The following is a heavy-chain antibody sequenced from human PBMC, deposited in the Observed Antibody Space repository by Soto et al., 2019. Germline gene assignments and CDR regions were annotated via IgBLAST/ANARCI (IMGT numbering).Heavy chain of an antibody. V-gene: IGHV4-30-2*01. CDR2: IYHSGRT. Sequence: QLQLQESGSGLVKPSQTLSLTCAVSGGSISSGGYSWSWIRQPPGKGQEWIGYIYHSGRTYYNPSLKSRVTISVDRSKNQFSLNLSSVTAADTAVYYCARGGYYHDSSGYPNAFDIWGQGTMVTVSS. CDR3: ARGGYYHDSSGYPNAFDI. J-gene: IGHJ3*02. D-gene: IGHD3-22*01. CDR1: GGSISSGGYS.